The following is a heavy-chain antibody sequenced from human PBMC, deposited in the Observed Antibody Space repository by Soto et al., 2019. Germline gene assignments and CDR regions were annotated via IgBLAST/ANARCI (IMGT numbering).Heavy chain of an antibody. D-gene: IGHD2-15*01. J-gene: IGHJ5*02. CDR2: IIPILGIA. CDR1: GGTFSSYT. CDR3: ARASLSSSYPLDP. V-gene: IGHV1-69*02. Sequence: QVQLVQSGAEVKKPGSSVKVSCKASGGTFSSYTISWVRQAPGQGLEWMGRIIPILGIANYAQKFQGRVTITADKSTSTAYMELSSLRSEDTAVYYGARASLSSSYPLDPWGQGTLVTVSS.